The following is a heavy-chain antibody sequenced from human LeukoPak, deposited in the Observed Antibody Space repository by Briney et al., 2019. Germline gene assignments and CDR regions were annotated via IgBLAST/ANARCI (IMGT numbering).Heavy chain of an antibody. Sequence: PGGSLRLSCAASGFTFSSYWMSWVRQAPGKGLEWVANIKQDGSEKYYVDSVKGRFTISRDSAKNSLYLQMNSLRAEVTAVYYCAGGVSYGLDGYYYGMDVWGQGTTVTVSS. CDR1: GFTFSSYW. J-gene: IGHJ6*02. V-gene: IGHV3-7*04. CDR2: IKQDGSEK. D-gene: IGHD5-18*01. CDR3: AGGVSYGLDGYYYGMDV.